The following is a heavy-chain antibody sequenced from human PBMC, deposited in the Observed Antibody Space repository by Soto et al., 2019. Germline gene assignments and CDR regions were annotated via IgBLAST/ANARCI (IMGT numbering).Heavy chain of an antibody. CDR1: GYSFTNYW. CDR2: IDPSDSYT. J-gene: IGHJ4*01. V-gene: IGHV5-10-1*01. Sequence: AGESLKISCKGSGYSFTNYWISWVRQMPGKGLEWMGKIDPSDSYTNYSPSFQGHVTISADKSITTAYLQWRSLKASDTAMFYCARHRCGSRQNWCGLWGKECRFTVSS. CDR3: ARHRCGSRQNWCGL. D-gene: IGHD2-15*01.